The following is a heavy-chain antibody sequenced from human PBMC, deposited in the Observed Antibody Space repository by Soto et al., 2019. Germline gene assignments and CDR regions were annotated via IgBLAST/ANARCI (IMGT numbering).Heavy chain of an antibody. D-gene: IGHD3-9*01. V-gene: IGHV1-2*04. CDR3: ARDYYDILTGPDYYYYYGMDV. CDR1: GYTFTGYY. CDR2: INPNSGGT. J-gene: IGHJ6*02. Sequence: QVQLVQSGAEVKKPGASVKVSCKASGYTFTGYYMHWVRQAPGQGLEWMGWINPNSGGTNYAQKFQGWVTMTRDTSISTVYMELSRLRSDDTAVYYCARDYYDILTGPDYYYYYGMDVWGQGTTVTVSS.